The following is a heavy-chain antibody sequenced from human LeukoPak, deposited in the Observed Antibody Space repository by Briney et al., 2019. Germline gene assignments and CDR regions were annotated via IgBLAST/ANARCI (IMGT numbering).Heavy chain of an antibody. CDR3: AREDVAGGSGSNYYYYGADV. D-gene: IGHD3-10*01. V-gene: IGHV4-59*01. Sequence: PSETLSLTCTVSGGSINNYYWCWIRQPPGKGLEWIGFIYSTGSTNYNPSLKSRVTISVDTSKNQFSLKLSSVTAADTAVYYCAREDVAGGSGSNYYYYGADVWGQGTTVTVSS. CDR2: IYSTGST. J-gene: IGHJ6*02. CDR1: GGSINNYY.